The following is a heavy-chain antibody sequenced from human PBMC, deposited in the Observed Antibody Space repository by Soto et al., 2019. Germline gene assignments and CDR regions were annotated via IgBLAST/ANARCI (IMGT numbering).Heavy chain of an antibody. CDR2: IYYSGST. J-gene: IGHJ4*02. CDR1: GGSISSGDYY. CDR3: ATKTGDILTGFIDY. Sequence: PSETLSLTCTVSGGSISSGDYYWSWIRQPPGKGLEWIGYIYYSGSTYYNPSLKSRVTISLDTSKNQFSLKLSSVTAADTAVYYCATKTGDILTGFIDYWGQGTLVTVSS. D-gene: IGHD3-9*01. V-gene: IGHV4-30-4*01.